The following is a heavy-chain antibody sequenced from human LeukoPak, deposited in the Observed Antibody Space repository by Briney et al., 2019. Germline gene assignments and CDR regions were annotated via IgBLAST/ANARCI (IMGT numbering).Heavy chain of an antibody. CDR1: GFTFDDYA. Sequence: QSGGSLRLSCAASGFTFDDYAMHWVRQAPGKGLEWVSGISWNSGSIGYADSVKGRFTISRDNAKNSLYLQMNSLRAEDTALYYCVKEGGYYGSGSPNDAFDIWGQGTMVTVSS. CDR2: ISWNSGSI. CDR3: VKEGGYYGSGSPNDAFDI. V-gene: IGHV3-9*01. D-gene: IGHD3-10*01. J-gene: IGHJ3*02.